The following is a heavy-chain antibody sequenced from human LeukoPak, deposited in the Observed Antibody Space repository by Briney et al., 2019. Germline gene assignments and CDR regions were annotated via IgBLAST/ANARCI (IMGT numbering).Heavy chain of an antibody. Sequence: GESLKISCKGSGYSFTSYWIGWVRQMPGKGLEWMGIIYPGDSDTRYSPSFQGQVTISADKSISTAYLQWSSLKASGTAMYYCARRVSAVTTLFDYWGQGTLVTVSS. CDR2: IYPGDSDT. V-gene: IGHV5-51*01. CDR3: ARRVSAVTTLFDY. CDR1: GYSFTSYW. D-gene: IGHD4-17*01. J-gene: IGHJ4*02.